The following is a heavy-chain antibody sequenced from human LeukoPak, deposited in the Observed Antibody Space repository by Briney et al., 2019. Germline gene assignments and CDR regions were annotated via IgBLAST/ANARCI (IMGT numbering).Heavy chain of an antibody. CDR3: ARLLGGYSSSWYYFDY. CDR2: IYPGDSDT. CDR1: GYSFTSYW. J-gene: IGHJ4*02. D-gene: IGHD6-13*01. Sequence: GESLKISCKGSGYSFTSYWIGWVRQMPGKGLEWMGIIYPGDSDTRYSPSFQGQVTISADKSISTAYLQWSSLKASDTAMYYCARLLGGYSSSWYYFDYWGQGTLVTVSS. V-gene: IGHV5-51*01.